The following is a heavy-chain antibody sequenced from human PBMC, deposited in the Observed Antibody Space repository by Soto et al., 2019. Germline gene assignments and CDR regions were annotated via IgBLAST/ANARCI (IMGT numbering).Heavy chain of an antibody. Sequence: SGGSLRLSCAASGFTFSDYYMTWIRQAPGKGLEWLSYISSSGSTILYADSVKGRFTVSRDNAKNSLYLQMNSLRVEDTAIYYCVRYCSSSECSAGSSECFHHWGQGTLVTVSS. CDR1: GFTFSDYY. CDR3: VRYCSSSECSAGSSECFHH. D-gene: IGHD2-2*01. J-gene: IGHJ1*01. V-gene: IGHV3-11*01. CDR2: ISSSGSTI.